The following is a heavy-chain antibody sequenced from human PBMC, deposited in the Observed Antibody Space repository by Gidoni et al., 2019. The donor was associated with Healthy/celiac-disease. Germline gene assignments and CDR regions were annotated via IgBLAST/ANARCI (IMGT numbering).Heavy chain of an antibody. J-gene: IGHJ2*01. D-gene: IGHD3-9*01. CDR2: IYYSGST. CDR3: ARQGSDILTGYSYWYFDL. CDR1: AASISSYY. Sequence: QVQLQGSGPGLVKPSETLSLPRTVSAASISSYYWSWIRQPPGKGLEWIGYIYYSGSTNYNPSLKSRVTISVDTSKSQFSLKLSSVTAADTAVYYCARQGSDILTGYSYWYFDLWGRGTLVTVSS. V-gene: IGHV4-59*08.